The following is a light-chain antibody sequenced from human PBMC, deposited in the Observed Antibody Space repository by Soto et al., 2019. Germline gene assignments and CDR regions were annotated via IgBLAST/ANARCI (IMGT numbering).Light chain of an antibody. J-gene: IGKJ5*01. CDR2: AAS. CDR3: QQSYSTLVT. V-gene: IGKV1-39*01. CDR1: QSISSY. Sequence: DIHIAHSPSSLSSSLVDRVTITCRASQSISSYLNWYQQKPGKAPKLLIYAASSLQGGVPSRFSGSGSGTDFTLTISSLQPEDFATYYCQQSYSTLVTFGQGTRLEIK.